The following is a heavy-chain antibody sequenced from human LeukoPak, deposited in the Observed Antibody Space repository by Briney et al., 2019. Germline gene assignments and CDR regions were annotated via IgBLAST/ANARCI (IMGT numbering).Heavy chain of an antibody. CDR1: GFIVSSNY. CDR2: IYRGGNT. J-gene: IGHJ4*02. Sequence: GGSLRLSCAASGFIVSSNYMNWVRQGPGKGLEWVSVIYRGGNTFYTDSVRGRFTISRDNSKDILYLQMNSLRPEDTAAYYCARGFYEFEDSGYYFDFWGQGTLVTVSS. V-gene: IGHV3-66*02. D-gene: IGHD3-22*01. CDR3: ARGFYEFEDSGYYFDF.